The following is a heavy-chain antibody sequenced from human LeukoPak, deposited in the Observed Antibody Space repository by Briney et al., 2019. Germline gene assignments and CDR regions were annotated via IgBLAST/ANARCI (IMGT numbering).Heavy chain of an antibody. CDR2: IKQDGSEK. Sequence: GRSLRLSCAASGFTFSSYGMHWVRQAPGKGLEWVANIKQDGSEKYYVDSVKGRFTISRDNVKNSLYLQMNSLRAEDTAVYYCAREQWLVRSYYYYGMDVWGQGTTVTVSS. CDR1: GFTFSSYG. J-gene: IGHJ6*02. D-gene: IGHD6-19*01. CDR3: AREQWLVRSYYYYGMDV. V-gene: IGHV3-7*01.